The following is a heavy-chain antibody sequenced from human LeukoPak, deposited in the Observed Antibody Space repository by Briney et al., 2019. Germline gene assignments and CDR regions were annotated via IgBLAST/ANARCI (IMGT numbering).Heavy chain of an antibody. D-gene: IGHD1-14*01. CDR1: GGTFSSYA. CDR2: IIPIFGTA. J-gene: IGHJ4*02. Sequence: GSSVKVSCKASGGTFSSYAISWVRQAPGQGLEWMGGIIPIFGTANYAKKFQGRVTITADESTSTAYMELSSLRSEDTAVYYCARHGTYTTFFDYWGQGTLVTVSS. CDR3: ARHGTYTTFFDY. V-gene: IGHV1-69*01.